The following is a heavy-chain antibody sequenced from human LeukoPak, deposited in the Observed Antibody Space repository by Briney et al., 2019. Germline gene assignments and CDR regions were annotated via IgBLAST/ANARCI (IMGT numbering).Heavy chain of an antibody. CDR1: GFTFSSYG. CDR2: IRNDGSII. Sequence: GGSLRLSCAASGFTFSSYGMHWIRQAPGKGLEWVAFIRNDGSIIYNADSVKGRFTISRDNSKNTLYLQMNSLRADDTAVYYCANHLACGSTSCPPFDDWGQGTLVTVSS. D-gene: IGHD2-2*01. J-gene: IGHJ4*02. CDR3: ANHLACGSTSCPPFDD. V-gene: IGHV3-30*02.